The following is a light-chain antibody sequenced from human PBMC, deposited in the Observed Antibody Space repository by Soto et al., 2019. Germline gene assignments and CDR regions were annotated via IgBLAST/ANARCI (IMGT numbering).Light chain of an antibody. V-gene: IGLV2-14*01. Sequence: QSALTQPASVSGSPGQSITISCTGSSSDVGGYDYVSLYQQHPGKAPKLMIFDVSNRPSGVSNRFSGSKSANSASLTISGLQAEDEADYYGSSYSSSTTLEVFGGGTKLTVL. CDR3: SSYSSSTTLEV. CDR2: DVS. J-gene: IGLJ2*01. CDR1: SSDVGGYDY.